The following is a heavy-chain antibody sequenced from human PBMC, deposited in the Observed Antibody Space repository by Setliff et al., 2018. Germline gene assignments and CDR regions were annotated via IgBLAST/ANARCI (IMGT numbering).Heavy chain of an antibody. CDR3: ARVALVVVIRNAFDI. D-gene: IGHD2-21*01. CDR2: IYYSGST. J-gene: IGHJ3*02. V-gene: IGHV4-31*02. Sequence: PGKGLEWIGYIYYSGSTYYNPSLKSRVTISVDTSKNQFSLKLGSVTAADTAVYYCARVALVVVIRNAFDIWGQGTMVTVSS.